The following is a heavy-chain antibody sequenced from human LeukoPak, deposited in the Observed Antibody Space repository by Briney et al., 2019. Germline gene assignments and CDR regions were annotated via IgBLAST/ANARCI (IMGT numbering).Heavy chain of an antibody. CDR3: ASGLSDCSSTSCYPPKRWFDH. V-gene: IGHV4-34*01. D-gene: IGHD2-2*01. J-gene: IGHJ5*02. CDR1: GVSFSGYY. CDR2: IKHSESR. Sequence: SETLSLTCAVYGVSFSGYYWSWIRQPPGKGLEWIGEIKHSESRTYNPSTQSRVTISLDSSKNQFDRKLSSVPAEDTAVYYCASGLSDCSSTSCYPPKRWFDHWGQGTLVTVSS.